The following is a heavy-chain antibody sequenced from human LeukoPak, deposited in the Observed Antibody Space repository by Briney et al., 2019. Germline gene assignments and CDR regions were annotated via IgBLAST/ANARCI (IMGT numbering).Heavy chain of an antibody. CDR1: GFTFSSYG. Sequence: GGSLRLSCAASGFTFSSYGMHWVRQAPGKGLEWVAFIRYDGSNKNYADSVKGRFTISRDNSKNTLYLQMNSLRAEDTAVYYCRTEFDYWGQGTLVTVSS. J-gene: IGHJ4*02. D-gene: IGHD1-1*01. CDR3: RTEFDY. V-gene: IGHV3-30*02. CDR2: IRYDGSNK.